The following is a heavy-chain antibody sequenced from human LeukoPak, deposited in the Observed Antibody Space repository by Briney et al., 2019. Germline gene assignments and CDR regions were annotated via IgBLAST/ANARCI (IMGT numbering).Heavy chain of an antibody. CDR3: ARGGPDYYDRLDY. CDR1: GDTFTSYG. Sequence: ASVKVSCKASGDTFTSYGISWVRQAPGQGLEWMGWISAYIGSTNYAQNLQGRVTMTTDTSTSTAFMELRSLRSDDTAVYYCARGGPDYYDRLDYWGQGTLVTVSS. D-gene: IGHD3-22*01. V-gene: IGHV1-18*01. J-gene: IGHJ4*02. CDR2: ISAYIGST.